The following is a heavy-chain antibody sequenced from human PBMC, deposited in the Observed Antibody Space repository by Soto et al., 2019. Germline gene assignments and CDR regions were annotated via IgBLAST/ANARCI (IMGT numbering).Heavy chain of an antibody. CDR2: ISYDGRNK. J-gene: IGHJ4*02. D-gene: IGHD2-15*01. CDR3: ASGGMVVAAVRVDY. CDR1: GFPFSSYA. V-gene: IGHV3-30*04. Sequence: QVQLVESGGGVVQPGRSLRLSCAASGFPFSSYAMHWVRQAPGKGLEWVAVISYDGRNKYYADSVKGRFTISRDNSQNTLYLQMNSLRAEDTAVYYCASGGMVVAAVRVDYWGQGTLVTVSS.